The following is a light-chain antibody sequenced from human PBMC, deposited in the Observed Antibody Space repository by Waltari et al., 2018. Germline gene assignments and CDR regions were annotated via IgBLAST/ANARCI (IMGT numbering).Light chain of an antibody. CDR3: CSHTGSSTLI. CDR2: EVS. Sequence: QSALTQPASVSGSPGQSITISCTGTSSDVGSYDFVSWFQQHPGKAPKLMIYEVSKRPSGVSNRFSGSKSGNTASLTISGLQAEDEADYYCCSHTGSSTLIFGGGTKLTVL. CDR1: SSDVGSYDF. J-gene: IGLJ2*01. V-gene: IGLV2-23*02.